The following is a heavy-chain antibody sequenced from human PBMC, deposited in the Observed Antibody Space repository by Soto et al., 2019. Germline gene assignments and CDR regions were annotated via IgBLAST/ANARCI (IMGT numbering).Heavy chain of an antibody. CDR1: GGSISSGVYY. V-gene: IGHV4-31*03. Sequence: SETLSLTCTVSGGSISSGVYYWIWIRQHPGKGLEWIGYIYYSGSTYYNPSLKSRVTISVDTSKNQFSLKLSSVTAADTAVYYCARDRGYCSGGSCSALYYFDYWGQGTLVTVSS. CDR3: ARDRGYCSGGSCSALYYFDY. J-gene: IGHJ4*02. D-gene: IGHD2-15*01. CDR2: IYYSGST.